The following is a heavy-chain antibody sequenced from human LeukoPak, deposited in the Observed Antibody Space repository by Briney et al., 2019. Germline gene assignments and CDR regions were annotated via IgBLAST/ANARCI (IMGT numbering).Heavy chain of an antibody. D-gene: IGHD2-15*01. CDR1: GFTFDDYA. CDR3: AKGEVVVGYFDY. Sequence: GGSLRLSCAACGFTFDDYAMHWVRQAPGKGLEWVSGISWNSGSIGYADSVKGRFTISRDNAKNSLYLQVNSLRAEDTALYYCAKGEVVVGYFDYWGQGTLVTVSS. CDR2: ISWNSGSI. J-gene: IGHJ4*02. V-gene: IGHV3-9*01.